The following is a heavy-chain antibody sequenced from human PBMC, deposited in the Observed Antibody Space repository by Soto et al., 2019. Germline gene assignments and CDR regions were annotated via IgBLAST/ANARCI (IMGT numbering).Heavy chain of an antibody. CDR1: GGSISSGGYY. V-gene: IGHV4-31*03. CDR3: ARGGASYRFDY. CDR2: IYSSGST. J-gene: IGHJ4*02. D-gene: IGHD3-10*01. Sequence: QVLLQESGPGLVKPSQTVSLICIVSGGSISSGGYYWSWIRQHPGKGLEWIGYIYSSGSTYYNPSLKSRGSISVDASKNQLSLKLSSVTAADTAVYYCARGGASYRFDYWGQGTLVTVSS.